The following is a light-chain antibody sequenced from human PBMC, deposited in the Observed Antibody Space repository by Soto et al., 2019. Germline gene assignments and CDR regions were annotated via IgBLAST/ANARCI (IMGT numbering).Light chain of an antibody. J-gene: IGLJ1*01. CDR1: SSDVGGYNY. CDR3: SSYTSSSTYV. V-gene: IGLV2-14*01. CDR2: DVS. Sequence: QSVLTQPASVSGSPGQSITIACTGTSSDVGGYNYVSWHQQYPGKAPRLVISDVSNRPSGVSNRFSGSKSGNSASLTISGLQAEDEADYYCSSYTSSSTYVFGTGTKATVL.